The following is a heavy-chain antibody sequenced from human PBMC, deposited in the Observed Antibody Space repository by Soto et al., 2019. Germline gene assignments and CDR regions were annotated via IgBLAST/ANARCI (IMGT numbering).Heavy chain of an antibody. J-gene: IGHJ4*02. V-gene: IGHV3-23*01. Sequence: EVQLLESGGDLVQPWGSLRLSCEASGFIFSAYAMTWVRQAPGKGLEWVSAITGGGGSTYADSVKGRFTISRDNSKHTLFLQMDSLRAEDTAVYYCAKDKGYNYDSGSYRSFDSWGQGTQVTVSS. CDR1: GFIFSAYA. CDR2: ITGGGGST. D-gene: IGHD3-10*01. CDR3: AKDKGYNYDSGSYRSFDS.